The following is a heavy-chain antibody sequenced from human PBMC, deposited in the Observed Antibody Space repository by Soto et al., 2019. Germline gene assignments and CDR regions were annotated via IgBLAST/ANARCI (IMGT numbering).Heavy chain of an antibody. V-gene: IGHV3-23*01. J-gene: IGHJ6*02. CDR2: ISGSGTTT. CDR1: GFTFTTYG. D-gene: IGHD3-3*01. CDR3: AKCLERLYGMDV. Sequence: EVQLLESGGDLVQPGGSLRLSCAASGFTFTTYGMSWVRQAPGKGLEWVSGISGSGTTTYDADSVKGRFTISRDNSKNTLYLQMNSLRAEDTAVYYCAKCLERLYGMDVWGQGTTVTVSS.